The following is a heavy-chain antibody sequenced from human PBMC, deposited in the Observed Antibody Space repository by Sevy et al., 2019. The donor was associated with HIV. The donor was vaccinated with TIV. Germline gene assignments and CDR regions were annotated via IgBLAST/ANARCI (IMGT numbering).Heavy chain of an antibody. CDR2: FSSGCGRI. V-gene: IGHV3-23*01. CDR1: GFTFSKYS. CDR3: AREGCTKPHDY. J-gene: IGHJ4*02. D-gene: IGHD2-8*01. Sequence: GGSLRLSCEASGFTFSKYSMSWVRQAPGKGLEWVSTFSSGCGRINYTDSVKGRFTISRDDSKNTLYLQMNSLRAEDTAVYYCAREGCTKPHDYWGQGTLVTVSS.